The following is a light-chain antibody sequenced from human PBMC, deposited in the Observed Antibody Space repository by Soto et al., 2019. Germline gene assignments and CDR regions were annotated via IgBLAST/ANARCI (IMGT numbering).Light chain of an antibody. CDR2: GAS. Sequence: EIVLTQSPGTLSLSPGERATLSCRASQSIGSSYLAWYQQKPGQAPRLLIYGASGRATDIPDRFSGSGSGTDFTLTISRLEPEDFAVYYCQQYGSSPMYSFGQGTKLEIK. V-gene: IGKV3-20*01. CDR3: QQYGSSPMYS. CDR1: QSIGSSY. J-gene: IGKJ2*03.